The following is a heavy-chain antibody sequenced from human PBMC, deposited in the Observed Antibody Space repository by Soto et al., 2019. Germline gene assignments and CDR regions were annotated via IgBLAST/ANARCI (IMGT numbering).Heavy chain of an antibody. D-gene: IGHD2-15*01. CDR1: GGSISSSSYY. CDR3: ATWARISRDY. V-gene: IGHV4-39*01. J-gene: IGHJ4*02. Sequence: KSSETLSLTCTVSGGSISSSSYYWGWIRQPPGKGLEWIGSIYYSGSTYYNPSLKSRVTISVDTSKNQFSLKLSSVTAADTAVYYCATWARISRDYWGQGTLVTVSS. CDR2: IYYSGST.